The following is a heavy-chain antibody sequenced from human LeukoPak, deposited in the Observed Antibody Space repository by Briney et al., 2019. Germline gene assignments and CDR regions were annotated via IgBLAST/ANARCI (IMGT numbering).Heavy chain of an antibody. Sequence: GASVKVSFKASGYTFTNFYLHWVRQAPGQGLEWMGIINPTTGSTTYAQKLQGRVTMTRDMSTSTVYMELSSLRSEDTAVYFCARDLNPQSIGMRAFDIWGQGTMVTASS. V-gene: IGHV1-46*01. CDR3: ARDLNPQSIGMRAFDI. J-gene: IGHJ3*02. CDR1: GYTFTNFY. CDR2: INPTTGST. D-gene: IGHD1-14*01.